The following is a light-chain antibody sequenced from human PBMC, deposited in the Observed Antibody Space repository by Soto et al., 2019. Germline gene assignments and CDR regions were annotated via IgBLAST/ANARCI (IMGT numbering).Light chain of an antibody. CDR3: SSYTSSSTHYV. J-gene: IGLJ1*01. Sequence: QSVLTQPASVSGSPGQSITISFTGNSSEVGGYKYVSLYQQHPGKASKLMIYDVSNRPSWVSNCFSGSKSGNTASLTISGLQAEDEADYYCSSYTSSSTHYVFGTGTKVTVL. CDR2: DVS. V-gene: IGLV2-14*01. CDR1: SSEVGGYKY.